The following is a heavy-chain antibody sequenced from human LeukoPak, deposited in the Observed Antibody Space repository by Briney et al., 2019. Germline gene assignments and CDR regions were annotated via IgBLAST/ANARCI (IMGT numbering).Heavy chain of an antibody. V-gene: IGHV3-21*01. CDR1: GFTFSSYS. Sequence: GGSPRLSCAASGFTFSSYSMNWVRQAPGKGLEWVSSIGSSSSYIYYADSVKGRFTISRDNAKNSLYLQMNSLRAEDTAVYYCARWTVVDYWGQGTLVTVSS. CDR2: IGSSSSYI. D-gene: IGHD4-23*01. CDR3: ARWTVVDY. J-gene: IGHJ4*02.